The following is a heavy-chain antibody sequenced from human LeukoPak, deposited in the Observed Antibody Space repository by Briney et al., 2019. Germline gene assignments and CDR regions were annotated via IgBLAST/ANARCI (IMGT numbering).Heavy chain of an antibody. CDR3: ARDLSMIVVVIPYGMDV. CDR1: GFTFSSYG. J-gene: IGHJ6*02. V-gene: IGHV3-33*01. D-gene: IGHD3-22*01. CDR2: IWYDGSNK. Sequence: GGSLRLSCAASGFTFSSYGMHWVRQAPGKGLEWVAVIWYDGSNKYYADSVKGRFTISRDNSKNTLYLQMNSPRAEDTAVYYCARDLSMIVVVIPYGMDVWGQGTTVTVSS.